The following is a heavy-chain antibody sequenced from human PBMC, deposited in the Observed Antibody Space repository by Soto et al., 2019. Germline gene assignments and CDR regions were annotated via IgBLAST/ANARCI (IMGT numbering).Heavy chain of an antibody. CDR1: GYTFTSYD. J-gene: IGHJ3*02. Sequence: QVQLVQSGAEVKKPGASVKVSCKTSGYTFTSYDINWVRQATGQGLEWMGWMNPNSGNTAYAQRFQGRVTMTRNTSISTAYMELSSLKSEDTAVYYCARERSSCALDIWGQGTMVTVSS. V-gene: IGHV1-8*01. CDR3: ARERSSCALDI. CDR2: MNPNSGNT.